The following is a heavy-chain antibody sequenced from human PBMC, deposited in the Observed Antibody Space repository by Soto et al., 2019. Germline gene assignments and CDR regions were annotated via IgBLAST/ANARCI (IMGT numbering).Heavy chain of an antibody. CDR2: IYYSGST. CDR1: GGSVSSGSYY. V-gene: IGHV4-61*01. J-gene: IGHJ2*01. D-gene: IGHD1-26*01. CDR3: ARLIGELLDSGSYFYWYFDL. Sequence: SETLSLTCTVSGGSVSSGSYYWSWIRQPPGKGLEWIGYIYYSGSTNYNPSLKSRVTISVDTSKNQFSLKLSSVTAADTAVYYCARLIGELLDSGSYFYWYFDLWGRGTLVTVSS.